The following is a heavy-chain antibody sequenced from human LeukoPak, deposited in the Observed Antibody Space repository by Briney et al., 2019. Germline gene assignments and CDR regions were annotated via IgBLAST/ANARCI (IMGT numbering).Heavy chain of an antibody. D-gene: IGHD3-3*01. V-gene: IGHV1-18*01. CDR1: GYTFTSYG. CDR3: ARPPGSPWSGSGFDP. J-gene: IGHJ5*02. CDR2: ISAYNGNT. Sequence: ASVKVSCKASGYTFTSYGISWVRQAPGQGLEWMGWISAYNGNTNYTQKLQGRVTMTTDTSTSTAYMELRSLRSDDTAVYYCARPPGSPWSGSGFDPWGQGTLVTVSS.